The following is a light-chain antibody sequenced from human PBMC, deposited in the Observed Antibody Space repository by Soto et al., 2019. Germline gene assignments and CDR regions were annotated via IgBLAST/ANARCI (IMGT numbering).Light chain of an antibody. J-gene: IGLJ2*01. Sequence: QSALTQPASVSGSPGQSITISCTGTSSDIGAYNYVSWYQQHPGKVPTLMISDVSNRPTGVSNRFSGSKSGDTASLTIAGLQAEDEADYYCSSYTTSFTLVFGGGTKLTVL. CDR3: SSYTTSFTLV. V-gene: IGLV2-14*01. CDR2: DVS. CDR1: SSDIGAYNY.